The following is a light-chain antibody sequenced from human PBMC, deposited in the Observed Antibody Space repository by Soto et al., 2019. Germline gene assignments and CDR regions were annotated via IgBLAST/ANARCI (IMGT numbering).Light chain of an antibody. V-gene: IGKV3D-15*01. Sequence: EIVMAQSPATLSVSPGERATLSCRASQSVSSNLAWYQQKPGQAPRLLIYGASTRATCIPARFSGSGSGTEFTLTISSLQSEDFAVYYCQQYNNWPPYLAFGPGTKVDIK. J-gene: IGKJ3*01. CDR3: QQYNNWPPYLA. CDR1: QSVSSN. CDR2: GAS.